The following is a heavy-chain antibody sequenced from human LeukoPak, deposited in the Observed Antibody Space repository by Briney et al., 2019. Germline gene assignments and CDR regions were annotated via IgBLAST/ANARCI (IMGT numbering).Heavy chain of an antibody. V-gene: IGHV3-48*01. CDR1: GFTFSSYS. Sequence: GGSLRLSCAASGFTFSSYSMNWVRQAPGKGLEWVSYISSSSSTIYYADSVKGRFTISRDNAKNSLYLQMNSLRAEDTAVYYCARDLTQQLVSPFGYWGQGTLVTVSS. CDR2: ISSSSSTI. CDR3: ARDLTQQLVSPFGY. J-gene: IGHJ4*02. D-gene: IGHD6-13*01.